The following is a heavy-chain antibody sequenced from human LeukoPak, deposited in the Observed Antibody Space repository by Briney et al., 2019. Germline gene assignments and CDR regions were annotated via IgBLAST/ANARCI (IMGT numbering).Heavy chain of an antibody. Sequence: SETLSLTCAVYGGSFSGYYWSWIRQPPGKGLEWIGEINHSGSTNYNPSLKSRVTISVDTSKNQFSLKLSSVTAAATAMYYCARLSVLRYFDWLLRRPYYFDYWGQGTLVTVSS. J-gene: IGHJ4*02. CDR3: ARLSVLRYFDWLLRRPYYFDY. CDR2: INHSGST. D-gene: IGHD3-9*01. V-gene: IGHV4-34*01. CDR1: GGSFSGYY.